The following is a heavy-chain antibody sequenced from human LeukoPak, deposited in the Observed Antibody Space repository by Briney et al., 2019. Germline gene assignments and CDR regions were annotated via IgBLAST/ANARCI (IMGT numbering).Heavy chain of an antibody. CDR3: ARVPGPQNLQDWSQNAFDI. CDR1: GFTFSSYG. Sequence: GRSLRLSCAASGFTFSSYGMHWVRQAPGKGLEWVAVIWYDGSNKYYADSVKGRFTISRDNSKNTLYLQMNSLRAEDTAVYYCARVPGPQNLQDWSQNAFDIWGQGTMVTVSS. CDR2: IWYDGSNK. D-gene: IGHD3-9*01. V-gene: IGHV3-33*01. J-gene: IGHJ3*02.